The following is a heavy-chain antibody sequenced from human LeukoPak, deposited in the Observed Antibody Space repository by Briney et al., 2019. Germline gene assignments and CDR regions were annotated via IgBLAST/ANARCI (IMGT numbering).Heavy chain of an antibody. V-gene: IGHV3-74*01. D-gene: IGHD1-26*01. CDR3: ARVGSGSSLNAFDI. J-gene: IGHJ3*02. CDR1: GFTFSSYW. Sequence: PGGSLRLSCAASGFTFSSYWMHWVRQAPGKGLVWVSRINSDGSSTSYADSVKGRFTISRDNAKNTLYLQMNSLRAEDTAVYYCARVGSGSSLNAFDIWGQGTMVTVSS. CDR2: INSDGSST.